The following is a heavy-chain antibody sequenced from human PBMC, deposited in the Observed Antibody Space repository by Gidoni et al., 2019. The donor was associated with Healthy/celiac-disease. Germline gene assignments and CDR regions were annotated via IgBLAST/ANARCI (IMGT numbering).Heavy chain of an antibody. CDR1: GFTFSDHY. CDR2: TRNKANSYTT. CDR3: AAGEGAS. Sequence: EVQLVESGGGLVQPGGSLRLSCAASGFTFSDHYMDWVRQATGKGLEWVCRTRNKANSYTTEYAASVKGRFTISRDDSKNSLYLQMNSLKTEDTAVYYCAAGEGASWGQGTLVTVSS. J-gene: IGHJ4*02. D-gene: IGHD1-26*01. V-gene: IGHV3-72*01.